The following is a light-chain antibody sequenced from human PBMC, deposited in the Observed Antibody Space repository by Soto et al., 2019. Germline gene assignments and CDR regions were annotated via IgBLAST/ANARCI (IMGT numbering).Light chain of an antibody. J-gene: IGKJ1*01. V-gene: IGKV1-5*03. Sequence: IQMTQSPSTLSASVGDRVTITSRASQSISSWVAWYQQKPEKAPKLLIYKASSLESGVPSRFSGSASGTEFTLTISSLQPDDFATYYCQQYNIYWTFGQGTKVDIK. CDR2: KAS. CDR3: QQYNIYWT. CDR1: QSISSW.